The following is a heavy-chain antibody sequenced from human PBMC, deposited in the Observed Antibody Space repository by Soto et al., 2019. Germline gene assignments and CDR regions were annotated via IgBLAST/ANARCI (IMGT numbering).Heavy chain of an antibody. CDR1: GFTFSSYW. Sequence: EVQLVESGGGLVQPGGSLRLSYAVSGFTFSSYWMSWVRQAPGKGLEWVANIKQDGSEKYYVDSVKGRFTISRDNAKNSLYLQMNSLRAEDTAVYYCARDQTPYCSSISCSKYGMDVWGQGTTVTVSS. CDR3: ARDQTPYCSSISCSKYGMDV. V-gene: IGHV3-7*03. D-gene: IGHD2-2*01. CDR2: IKQDGSEK. J-gene: IGHJ6*02.